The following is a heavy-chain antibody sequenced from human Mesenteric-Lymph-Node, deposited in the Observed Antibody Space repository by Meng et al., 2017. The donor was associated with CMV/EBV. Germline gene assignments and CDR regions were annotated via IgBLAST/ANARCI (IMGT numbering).Heavy chain of an antibody. CDR1: GFTFSSYS. Sequence: GVSLKISCAASGFTFSSYSIHWVRQAPGKGLEWVAVISFDGSSEYYADSVKGRFTISRDNSKNTLFVQMNSLRAEDTAVYYCAKDLGYCSSTSCYGPDGMDVWGQGTTVTVSS. V-gene: IGHV3-30-3*01. CDR3: AKDLGYCSSTSCYGPDGMDV. CDR2: ISFDGSSE. D-gene: IGHD2-2*01. J-gene: IGHJ6*02.